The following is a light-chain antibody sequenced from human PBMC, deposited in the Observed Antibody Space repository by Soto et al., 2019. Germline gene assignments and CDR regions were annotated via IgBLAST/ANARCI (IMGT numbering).Light chain of an antibody. J-gene: IGKJ1*01. CDR1: QSVSTY. Sequence: SRANRPGSPRQHGNLFCRASQSVSTYLAWYQQRPGQAPRLLIYGASTRATGIPARFSGSGSGAEFTLTISSLQSEDFAVCSCQQYNKWTQFGEGTMV. V-gene: IGKV3-15*01. CDR2: GAS. CDR3: QQYNKWTQ.